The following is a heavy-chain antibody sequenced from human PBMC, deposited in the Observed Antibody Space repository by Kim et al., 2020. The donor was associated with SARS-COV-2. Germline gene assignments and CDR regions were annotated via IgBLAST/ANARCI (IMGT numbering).Heavy chain of an antibody. V-gene: IGHV3-30*04. D-gene: IGHD3-9*01. CDR1: GFTFSSYA. CDR2: ISYDGSNK. Sequence: GGSLRLSCAASGFTFSSYAMHWVRQAPGKGLEWVAVISYDGSNKYYADSVKGRFTISRDNSKNTLYLQMNSLRAEDTAVYYCANLRITIFWSDRGDGAFDIWGQGTMVTVSS. CDR3: ANLRITIFWSDRGDGAFDI. J-gene: IGHJ3*02.